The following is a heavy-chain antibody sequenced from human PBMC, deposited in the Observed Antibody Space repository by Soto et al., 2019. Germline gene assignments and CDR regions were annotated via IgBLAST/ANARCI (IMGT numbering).Heavy chain of an antibody. CDR3: ARNGRLLWFGELQSYFDY. Sequence: ASVKVSCKASGYTFTSYGISWVRQAPGQGLEWMGWISAYNGNTNYAQKLQGRVTMTTDTSTSTAYMELRSLRSDDTAVYYCARNGRLLWFGELQSYFDYWGQGTLVTVSS. CDR2: ISAYNGNT. D-gene: IGHD3-10*01. V-gene: IGHV1-18*01. J-gene: IGHJ4*02. CDR1: GYTFTSYG.